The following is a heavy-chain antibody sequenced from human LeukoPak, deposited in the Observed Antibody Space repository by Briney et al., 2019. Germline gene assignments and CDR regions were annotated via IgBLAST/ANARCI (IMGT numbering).Heavy chain of an antibody. Sequence: ASVKLSCKASGGTFSSYAISWVRQAPGQGLEWMGRIIPIFGTANYAQKFQGRVTITTDESTSTAYMALSSLRSEDTAVYYCAREGVSVTPFDYWGQRTLVTVSS. V-gene: IGHV1-69*05. CDR2: IIPIFGTA. CDR1: GGTFSSYA. CDR3: AREGVSVTPFDY. J-gene: IGHJ4*02. D-gene: IGHD4-23*01.